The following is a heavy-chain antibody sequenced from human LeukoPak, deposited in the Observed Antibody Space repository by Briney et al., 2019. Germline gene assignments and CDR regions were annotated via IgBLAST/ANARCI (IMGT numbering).Heavy chain of an antibody. CDR2: IIPIFGTA. CDR1: GGTFSSYA. D-gene: IGHD3-9*01. Sequence: GASVKVSCKASGGTFSSYAISWVRQAPGQGLEWMGGIIPIFGTANYAQKFQGRVTITADKSTSTAYMELSSLRSEDTAVYYCARGTNVLRYFDWLYDYYYYMDVWGKGTTVTISS. V-gene: IGHV1-69*06. CDR3: ARGTNVLRYFDWLYDYYYYMDV. J-gene: IGHJ6*03.